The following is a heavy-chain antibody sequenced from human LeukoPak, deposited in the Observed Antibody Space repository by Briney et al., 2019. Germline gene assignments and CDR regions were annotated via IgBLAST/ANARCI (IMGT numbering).Heavy chain of an antibody. Sequence: AGGSLRLSCAASGFTFSSYSMNWVRQAPGKGLEWVSSISSSSSYIYYADSVKGRFTISRDNAKNSLYLQMNSLRAEDTAVYYCARVGPYSSGWYFAFDIWGQGTMVTVSS. D-gene: IGHD6-19*01. CDR1: GFTFSSYS. CDR2: ISSSSSYI. CDR3: ARVGPYSSGWYFAFDI. V-gene: IGHV3-21*01. J-gene: IGHJ3*02.